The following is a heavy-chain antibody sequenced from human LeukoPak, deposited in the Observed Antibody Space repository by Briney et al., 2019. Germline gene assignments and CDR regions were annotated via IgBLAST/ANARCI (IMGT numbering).Heavy chain of an antibody. D-gene: IGHD3-9*01. CDR2: ISSSSSYI. V-gene: IGHV3-21*01. J-gene: IGHJ4*02. Sequence: GGSLRLSCAASGFTFSSYSMNWVRQAPGKGLEWVSSISSSSSYIYYADSVKGRFTISRDNAKNSLYLQMNSLRAEDTAVYYCARWDYDILTGVVDYWGQGTLVTVSS. CDR1: GFTFSSYS. CDR3: ARWDYDILTGVVDY.